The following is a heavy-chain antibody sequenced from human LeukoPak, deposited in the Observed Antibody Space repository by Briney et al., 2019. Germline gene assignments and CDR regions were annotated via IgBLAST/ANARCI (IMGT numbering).Heavy chain of an antibody. D-gene: IGHD2/OR15-2a*01. Sequence: PSETLSLTCTVSGGSISSGSYYWSWIRQPAGKGLEWIGRIYTSGSTNYNPSLKSRVTMSVDTPKNQFSLRLSSVTAADTAIYYCARSIKTTSYYYYYMDVWGKGTTVTVSS. CDR1: GGSISSGSYY. CDR2: IYTSGST. V-gene: IGHV4-61*02. CDR3: ARSIKTTSYYYYYMDV. J-gene: IGHJ6*03.